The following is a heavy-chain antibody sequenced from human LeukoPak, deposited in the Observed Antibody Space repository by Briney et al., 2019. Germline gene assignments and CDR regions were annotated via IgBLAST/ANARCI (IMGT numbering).Heavy chain of an antibody. CDR1: GGSISSYY. V-gene: IGHV4-59*01. J-gene: IGHJ4*02. Sequence: PSETLSLTCTVSGGSISSYYWSWIRQPPGKGLEWIGCIYYSGSTNYNPSLKSRVTISVDTSKNQFSLKLSSVTAADTAVYYCARGYCSSTSCYDYFDYWGQGTLVTVSS. CDR2: IYYSGST. CDR3: ARGYCSSTSCYDYFDY. D-gene: IGHD2-2*01.